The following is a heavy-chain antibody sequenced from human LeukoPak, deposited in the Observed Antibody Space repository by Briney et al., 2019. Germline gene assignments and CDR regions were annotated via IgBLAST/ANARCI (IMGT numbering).Heavy chain of an antibody. CDR3: ARETMVRGVIIRKTYYYMDV. CDR2: IYYSGST. J-gene: IGHJ6*03. D-gene: IGHD3-10*01. V-gene: IGHV4-59*01. CDR1: GGSISSYY. Sequence: TSETLSLTCTVSGGSISSYYWSWIRRPPGKGLEWIGYIYYSGSTNYNPSLKSRVTISVDTSKNQFSLKLSSVTAADTAVYYCARETMVRGVIIRKTYYYMDVWGKGTTVTISS.